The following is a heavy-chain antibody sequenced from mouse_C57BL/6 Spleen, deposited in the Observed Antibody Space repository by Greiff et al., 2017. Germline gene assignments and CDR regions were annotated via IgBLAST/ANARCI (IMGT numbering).Heavy chain of an antibody. Sequence: EVQLVESGGGLVKPGGSLKLSCAASGFTFSDYGMHWVRQAPEKGLEWVAYISSGSSTIYYTDTVKGRCTISRDKAKNTLFLQMTSLRSEDTAMYYCARRTTPHAMDYWGQGTSVTVSA. V-gene: IGHV5-17*01. CDR1: GFTFSDYG. CDR2: ISSGSSTI. D-gene: IGHD1-1*01. J-gene: IGHJ4*01. CDR3: ARRTTPHAMDY.